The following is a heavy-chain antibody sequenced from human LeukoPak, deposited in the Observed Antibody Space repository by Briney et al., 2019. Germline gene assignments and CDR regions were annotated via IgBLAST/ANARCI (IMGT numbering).Heavy chain of an antibody. J-gene: IGHJ4*02. Sequence: GGSLRLSCVASGFSSAYTSWVRQAPGKGLEWVSVIYSGDSTDYADSVRGRFTISRDISKNTVYLQMNSLRPEDTAVYYCARDLWDATGYWGQGTLVTV. D-gene: IGHD3-3*01. V-gene: IGHV3-66*02. CDR2: IYSGDST. CDR3: ARDLWDATGY. CDR1: GFSSAY.